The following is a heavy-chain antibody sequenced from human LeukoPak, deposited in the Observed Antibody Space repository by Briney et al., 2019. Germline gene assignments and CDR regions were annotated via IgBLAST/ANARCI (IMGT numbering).Heavy chain of an antibody. Sequence: GGSLRLSCAASGFTFSDYYMNWIRQAPGKGLEYISYISGSSSDTNYADSVKGRFTISRDNAKKSLYLQMNSLSAEDTAVYYCGRFSRAPDYWGQGTRVTVSS. V-gene: IGHV3-11*06. CDR1: GFTFSDYY. CDR3: GRFSRAPDY. CDR2: ISGSSSDT. D-gene: IGHD2-2*01. J-gene: IGHJ4*02.